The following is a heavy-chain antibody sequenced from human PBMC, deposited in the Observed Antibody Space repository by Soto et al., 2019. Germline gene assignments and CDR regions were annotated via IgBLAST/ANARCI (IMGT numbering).Heavy chain of an antibody. CDR1: GFTFSSYA. Sequence: GGSLRLSCAASGFTFSSYAMSWVRQAPGKGLEWVSTISGRGDDTYYADSVKGRFTISRDNSKNTLYLHMNSLRAEDTAVYYCARAPQDTAMVFEYWGQGTLVTVSS. CDR2: ISGRGDDT. V-gene: IGHV3-23*01. CDR3: ARAPQDTAMVFEY. D-gene: IGHD5-18*01. J-gene: IGHJ4*02.